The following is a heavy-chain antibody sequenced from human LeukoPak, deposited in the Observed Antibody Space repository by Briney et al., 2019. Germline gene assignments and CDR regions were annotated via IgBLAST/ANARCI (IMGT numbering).Heavy chain of an antibody. Sequence: SETLSLTCTVSGGSINNYYWNWIRQPPGKGLEWIGYIYYSGSTIYNPSLKSRVTMSIDTSKNQFSLNLSSVTAADTAVYYCARGGPYYYDSSDHWGQGTLVTVSS. CDR1: GGSINNYY. J-gene: IGHJ4*02. CDR2: IYYSGST. CDR3: ARGGPYYYDSSDH. V-gene: IGHV4-59*01. D-gene: IGHD3-22*01.